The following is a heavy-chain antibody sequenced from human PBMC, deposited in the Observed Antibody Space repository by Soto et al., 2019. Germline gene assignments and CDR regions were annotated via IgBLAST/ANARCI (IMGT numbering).Heavy chain of an antibody. V-gene: IGHV1-46*02. D-gene: IGHD1-20*01. Sequence: SVKVSCKASGYTFKSYYIHWVRQAPGEGLEWMALISPNGVETFYAQKFQGRVTLTRDTSTSTVNMELSSLGSEDTAVYYCARDKITGILDYWGQGTLVTVSS. CDR1: GYTFKSYY. CDR3: ARDKITGILDY. CDR2: ISPNGVET. J-gene: IGHJ4*02.